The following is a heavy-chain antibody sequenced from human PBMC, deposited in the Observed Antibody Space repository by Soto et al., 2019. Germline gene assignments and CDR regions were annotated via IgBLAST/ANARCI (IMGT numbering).Heavy chain of an antibody. CDR3: ARVKYSSDGYYFDY. Sequence: GGSLRFSCAASGFTFSSYWMHWVRQAPGKGLVWVSRINSDGSSTSYADSVKGRFTISRDNAKNTLYLQMNSLRAEDTAVYYCARVKYSSDGYYFDYWGQGTLVTVSS. D-gene: IGHD6-19*01. V-gene: IGHV3-74*01. J-gene: IGHJ4*02. CDR1: GFTFSSYW. CDR2: INSDGSST.